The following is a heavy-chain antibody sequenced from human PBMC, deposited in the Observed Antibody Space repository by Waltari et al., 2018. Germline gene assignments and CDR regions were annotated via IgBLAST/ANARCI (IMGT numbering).Heavy chain of an antibody. J-gene: IGHJ4*02. D-gene: IGHD6-19*01. V-gene: IGHV4-59*01. CDR1: GGSISSYY. CDR3: ARQYSSGWYVVYFDH. Sequence: QVQLQESGPGLVKPSETLSLTCTVSGGSISSYYWSWVRQPPGKGLECIGYIYYSGSTNYNPSLKSRVTISVDTSKNQFSLKLSSVTAADTAVYYCARQYSSGWYVVYFDHWGQGTLVTVSS. CDR2: IYYSGST.